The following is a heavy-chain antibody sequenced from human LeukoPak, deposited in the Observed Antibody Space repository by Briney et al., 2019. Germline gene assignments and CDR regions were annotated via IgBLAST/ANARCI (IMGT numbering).Heavy chain of an antibody. CDR1: GFTFNNYR. J-gene: IGHJ4*02. CDR2: IKQDGSEK. CDR3: ARSLWPEDY. D-gene: IGHD5-18*01. Sequence: PGGSLRLSCAASGFTFNNYRMSWVRQAPGKGLEWVANIKQDGSEKNYVDSVKGRFTISRDNAKTSLYLQMNSLRAEDTAVYYCARSLWPEDYWGQGTLVTVSS. V-gene: IGHV3-7*01.